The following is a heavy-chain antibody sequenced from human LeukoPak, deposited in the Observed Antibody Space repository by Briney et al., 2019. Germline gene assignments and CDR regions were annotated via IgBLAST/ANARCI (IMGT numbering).Heavy chain of an antibody. D-gene: IGHD3-22*01. CDR1: GGSITRSSYH. V-gene: IGHV4-39*07. CDR3: ASPGVTYYYDSSGYYYRPHDAFDI. J-gene: IGHJ3*02. CDR2: IYYSGST. Sequence: SETLSLTCTVSGGSITRSSYHWGWIRQPPGKGLEWIGSIYYSGSTYYNPSLKSRVTISVDTSKNQFSLKLSSVTAADTAVYYCASPGVTYYYDSSGYYYRPHDAFDIWGQGTMVTVSS.